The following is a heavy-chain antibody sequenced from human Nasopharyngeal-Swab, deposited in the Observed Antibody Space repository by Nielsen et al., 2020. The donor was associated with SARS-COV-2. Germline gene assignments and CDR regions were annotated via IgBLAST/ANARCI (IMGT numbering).Heavy chain of an antibody. Sequence: SETLSLTCAVYGGSFSGYYWSWIRQPPGKGLEWIGEINHSGSTNYNPSLKSRVTISVDTSKNQFSLKLSSVTAADTAVYYCARERVRVLLWFGECGMDVWGQGTTVTVSS. D-gene: IGHD3-10*01. V-gene: IGHV4-34*01. CDR3: ARERVRVLLWFGECGMDV. CDR1: GGSFSGYY. J-gene: IGHJ6*02. CDR2: INHSGST.